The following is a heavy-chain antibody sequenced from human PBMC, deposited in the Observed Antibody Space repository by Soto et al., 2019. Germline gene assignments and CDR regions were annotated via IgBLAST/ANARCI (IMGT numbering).Heavy chain of an antibody. CDR3: ARSSGGAGKLWNYYGMDV. CDR2: ISSGSSYI. CDR1: GFTFSSYS. D-gene: IGHD3-10*01. V-gene: IGHV3-21*06. Sequence: EVQLVESGGGLVKPGGSLRLSCAASGFTFSSYSMNWVRQAPGKGLEWVSSISSGSSYIYYAYSVKGRFTISRDNAKNSLSRQMNSLRAEDTAVYYCARSSGGAGKLWNYYGMDVWGQGTTVTVSS. J-gene: IGHJ6*02.